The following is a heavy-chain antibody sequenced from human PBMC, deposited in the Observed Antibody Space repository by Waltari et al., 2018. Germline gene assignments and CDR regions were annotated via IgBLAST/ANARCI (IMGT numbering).Heavy chain of an antibody. J-gene: IGHJ4*02. V-gene: IGHV3-30*18. D-gene: IGHD6-13*01. Sequence: QVQLVESGGGVVQPGRSLRLSCAASGFTFSSYGMHWVRQAPGKGLEWVAVIWYDGSNKYYADSVKGRFTISRDNSKNTLYLQMNSLRAEDTAMYYCAKDLGGSSWSPDFYDYWGQGTLVTVSS. CDR2: IWYDGSNK. CDR1: GFTFSSYG. CDR3: AKDLGGSSWSPDFYDY.